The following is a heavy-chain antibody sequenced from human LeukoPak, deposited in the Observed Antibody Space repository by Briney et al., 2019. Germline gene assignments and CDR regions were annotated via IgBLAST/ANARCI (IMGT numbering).Heavy chain of an antibody. CDR1: GFTFSTYA. J-gene: IGHJ3*02. CDR2: ISSTGTYI. CDR3: ARVRSGIDM. V-gene: IGHV3-21*01. D-gene: IGHD3-10*01. Sequence: GGSLRLSCAASGFTFSTYAMNWIRQAPGKGLQWVPSISSTGTYIYYADLVEGRFTVSRDNAKNSLYLQMNSLRAEDTALYYCARVRSGIDMWGQGTMVTVAS.